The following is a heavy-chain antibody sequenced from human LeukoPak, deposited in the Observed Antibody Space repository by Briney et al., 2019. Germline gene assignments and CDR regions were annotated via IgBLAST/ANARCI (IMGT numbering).Heavy chain of an antibody. J-gene: IGHJ3*02. CDR3: ARGPANYYDSSGYYPVRSLDAFDI. V-gene: IGHV4-34*01. Sequence: PSETLSLTWAVYGGSFSGSSWSWIRQPPGKGPEWFGEINHSGSTNYNPSLKSRVTISVDTSKNQFSLKLSSVTAADTAVYYCARGPANYYDSSGYYPVRSLDAFDIWGQGTMVTVSS. D-gene: IGHD3-22*01. CDR2: INHSGST. CDR1: GGSFSGSS.